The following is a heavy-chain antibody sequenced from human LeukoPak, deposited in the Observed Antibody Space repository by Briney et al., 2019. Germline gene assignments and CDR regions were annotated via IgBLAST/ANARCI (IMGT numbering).Heavy chain of an antibody. J-gene: IGHJ4*02. CDR2: IIPIFGTA. V-gene: IGHV1-69*13. CDR1: GGTFSSYA. CDR3: ARDHHYYDSSGYYPYYFDY. D-gene: IGHD3-22*01. Sequence: SVKVSCKASGGTFSSYAISWVRQAPGQGLEWMGGIIPIFGTANYAQKFQGRVTITADESTSTAYMELSSLRSEDTAVYYCARDHHYYDSSGYYPYYFDYWGQGTLVTVSS.